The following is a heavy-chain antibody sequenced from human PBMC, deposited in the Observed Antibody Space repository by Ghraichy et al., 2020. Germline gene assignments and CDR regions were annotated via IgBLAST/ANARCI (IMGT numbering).Heavy chain of an antibody. J-gene: IGHJ6*02. CDR1: GFTFSDYY. V-gene: IGHV3-11*01. CDR2: ISSSGSTI. Sequence: TLSLTCAASGFTFSDYYMSWIRQAPGKGLEWVSYISSSGSTIYYADSVKGRFTISRGNAKNSLYLQMNSLRAEDTAVYYCARVASPDYGMDVWGQGTTVTVSS. CDR3: ARVASPDYGMDV. D-gene: IGHD2-2*01.